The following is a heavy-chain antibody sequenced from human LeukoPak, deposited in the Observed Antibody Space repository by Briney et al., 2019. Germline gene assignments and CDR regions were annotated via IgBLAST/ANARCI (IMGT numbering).Heavy chain of an antibody. Sequence: GESLKISCKGSGYSFTSYWIGWVRQMPGKGLEWMGIIYPGDSDTRYSPSFQGQVTISADKSISTAYLQWSSLKASDTAMYYCARHDSAYGGNSQNDYWGQGTLVTVSS. J-gene: IGHJ4*02. CDR2: IYPGDSDT. CDR3: ARHDSAYGGNSQNDY. CDR1: GYSFTSYW. V-gene: IGHV5-51*01. D-gene: IGHD4-23*01.